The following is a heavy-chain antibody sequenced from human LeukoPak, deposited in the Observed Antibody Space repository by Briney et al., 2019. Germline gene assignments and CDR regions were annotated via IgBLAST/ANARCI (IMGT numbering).Heavy chain of an antibody. J-gene: IGHJ2*01. V-gene: IGHV5-51*04. CDR1: GYSFTSYW. Sequence: KPAESLKISCKGSGYSFTSYWIGWVRQMPGKGLEWMGIIYSCVSYTRYTTYFHGQVTISDDKPISSAYLLSSNLNASDTAMYFCARDAIVGATQGYFDLWGRGTLVTVSS. D-gene: IGHD1-26*01. CDR3: ARDAIVGATQGYFDL. CDR2: IYSCVSYT.